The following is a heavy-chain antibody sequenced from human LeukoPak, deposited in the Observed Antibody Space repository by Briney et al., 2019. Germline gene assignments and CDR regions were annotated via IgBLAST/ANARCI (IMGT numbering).Heavy chain of an antibody. CDR1: GFTFDDYA. J-gene: IGHJ4*02. Sequence: GGSLRLSCAASGFTFDDYAMHWVRQAPGKGLEWVPGISWNSGSIGYADSVKGRFTISRDNAKNSLYLQMNSLRAEDTALYYCAKDWSDYSNYGAFDYWGQGTLVTVSS. CDR3: AKDWSDYSNYGAFDY. CDR2: ISWNSGSI. V-gene: IGHV3-9*01. D-gene: IGHD4-11*01.